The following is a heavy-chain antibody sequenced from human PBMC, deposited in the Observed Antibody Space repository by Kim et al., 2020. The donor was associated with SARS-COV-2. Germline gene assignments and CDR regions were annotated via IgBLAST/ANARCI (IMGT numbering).Heavy chain of an antibody. CDR2: INPSGGST. Sequence: ASVKVSCKASGYTFTSYYMHWVRQAPGQGLEWMGIINPSGGSTSYAQKFQGRVTMTRDTSTSTVYMELSSLRSEDTAVYYCARARWGLDYGVLFDYWGQGTLVTVSS. CDR1: GYTFTSYY. CDR3: ARARWGLDYGVLFDY. D-gene: IGHD4-17*01. J-gene: IGHJ4*02. V-gene: IGHV1-46*01.